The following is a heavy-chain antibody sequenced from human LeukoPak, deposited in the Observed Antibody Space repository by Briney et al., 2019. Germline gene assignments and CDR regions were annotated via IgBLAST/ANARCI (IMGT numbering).Heavy chain of an antibody. CDR3: ARGMRRGIAARAYYYYYYMDV. J-gene: IGHJ6*03. CDR1: GYTFTGYY. Sequence: ASVKVSCKASGYTFTGYYMHWVRQAPGQGLEWMGWMNPNSGNTGYAQKFQGRVTITRNTSISTAYMELSSLRSEDTAVYYCARGMRRGIAARAYYYYYYMDVWGKGTTVTVSS. D-gene: IGHD6-6*01. CDR2: MNPNSGNT. V-gene: IGHV1-8*03.